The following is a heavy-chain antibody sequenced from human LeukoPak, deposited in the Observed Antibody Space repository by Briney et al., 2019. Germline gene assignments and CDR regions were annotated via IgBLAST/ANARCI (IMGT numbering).Heavy chain of an antibody. CDR2: INPNSGGT. D-gene: IGHD2-2*01. Sequence: ASVKVSCKASGYTFTGYYMHWVRQAPGQGLEWMGWINPNSGGTNYAQKFQGRVTMTRDTSISTAHMELSRLRSDDTAVYYCARERVPAANRRAYYYYYMDVWGKGTTVTVSS. J-gene: IGHJ6*03. CDR3: ARERVPAANRRAYYYYYMDV. V-gene: IGHV1-2*02. CDR1: GYTFTGYY.